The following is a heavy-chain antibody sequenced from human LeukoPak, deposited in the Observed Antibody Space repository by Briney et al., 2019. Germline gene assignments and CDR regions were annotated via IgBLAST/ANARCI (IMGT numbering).Heavy chain of an antibody. CDR1: GGTFSSYA. CDR2: IIPIFGTA. CDR3: ARGGLGQQLVLLDY. D-gene: IGHD6-13*01. V-gene: IGHV1-69*06. J-gene: IGHJ4*02. Sequence: SVKVSCKASGGTFSSYAISWVRQAPGQGLEWMGGIIPIFGTANYAQKFQGRVTITADKSTSTAYMELSSLRSEDTAVYYCARGGLGQQLVLLDYWGQGTLVTVSS.